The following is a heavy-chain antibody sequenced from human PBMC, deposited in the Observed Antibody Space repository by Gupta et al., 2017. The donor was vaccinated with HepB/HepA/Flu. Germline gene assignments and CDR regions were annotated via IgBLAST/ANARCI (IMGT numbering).Heavy chain of an antibody. CDR1: GGSISTYY. J-gene: IGHJ6*02. CDR3: VRLIQYYYGMDV. CDR2: IYYSGIT. V-gene: IGHV4-59*08. Sequence: QVQLQESGPGLVKPSETLSLTCTVSGGSISTYYWNWIRQPPGKGLEWIGYIYYSGITNYNPSLKSRVTMSVDTAKNQLSLKLRSVTAADTAVYYCVRLIQYYYGMDVWGQGTAVTVS.